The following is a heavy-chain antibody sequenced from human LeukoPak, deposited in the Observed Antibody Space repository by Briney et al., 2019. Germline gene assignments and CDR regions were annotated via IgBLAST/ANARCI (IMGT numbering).Heavy chain of an antibody. D-gene: IGHD3-10*01. J-gene: IGHJ4*02. V-gene: IGHV4-61*02. CDR3: AREDTRYYYGSGSLTLDY. CDR2: IYTSGST. CDR1: GGSISSGSYY. Sequence: SETLSLTCTVSGGSISSGSYYWSWIRQPAGKGLEWIGRIYTSGSTNYNPSLKSRVTISVDTSKNQFSLKLRSVTAADTAVYYCAREDTRYYYGSGSLTLDYWGQGTLVTVSS.